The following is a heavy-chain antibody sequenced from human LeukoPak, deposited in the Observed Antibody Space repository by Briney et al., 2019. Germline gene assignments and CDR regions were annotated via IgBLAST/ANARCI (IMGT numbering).Heavy chain of an antibody. D-gene: IGHD3-22*01. Sequence: GGSLRLSCAASGFTFSNAWMNWVRQAPGKGLEWVGRIKSITDGGTTDYAAPVKGRFTISRDDSKNTLYLQMNSLKTEDTAVYYCTTEDPDSSGFNWGQGTLVTVSS. CDR3: TTEDPDSSGFN. CDR1: GFTFSNAW. J-gene: IGHJ4*02. V-gene: IGHV3-15*07. CDR2: IKSITDGGTT.